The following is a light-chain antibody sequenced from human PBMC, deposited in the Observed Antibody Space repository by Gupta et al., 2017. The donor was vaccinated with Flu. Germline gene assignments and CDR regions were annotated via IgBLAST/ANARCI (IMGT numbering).Light chain of an antibody. CDR1: SSNIGNNY. V-gene: IGLV1-51*02. CDR2: ENN. CDR3: GTWDSSLSADVV. J-gene: IGLJ2*01. Sequence: QSVLTQPPSVSAAPGQKVTISCSGSSSNIGNNYVSWYQQLPGTAPKLLIYENNKRPSGIPDRFPGSKSGTSATLGITGLQTGDEADYYCGTWDSSLSADVVFGGGTKLTVL.